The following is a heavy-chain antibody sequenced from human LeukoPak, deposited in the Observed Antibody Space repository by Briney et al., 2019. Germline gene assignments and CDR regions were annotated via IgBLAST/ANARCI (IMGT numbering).Heavy chain of an antibody. CDR3: ARDILGPADY. V-gene: IGHV3-7*01. Sequence: GGSLRLSCVASGFNFSFYWMSWVRQAPGKGLEWVAKIKQDGSEKYYVDSIKGRFTISRDNAKNSLYLQMNSLRAEDTAVYFCARDILGPADYWGQGTLVTVSS. J-gene: IGHJ4*02. CDR2: IKQDGSEK. D-gene: IGHD1-14*01. CDR1: GFNFSFYW.